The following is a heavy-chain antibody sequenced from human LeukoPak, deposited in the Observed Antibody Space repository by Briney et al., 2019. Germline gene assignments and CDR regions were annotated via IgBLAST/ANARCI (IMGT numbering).Heavy chain of an antibody. J-gene: IGHJ4*02. CDR3: ARDDAGYCSGGSCYGELDY. CDR1: GFTFSSYG. CDR2: ISYDGSNK. D-gene: IGHD2-15*01. V-gene: IGHV3-30*06. Sequence: PGGSLRLPCAASGFTFSSYGMHWVRQAPGKGLEWVAVISYDGSNKYYADSVKGRFTISRDNSKNTLYLQMNSLRAEDTAVYYCARDDAGYCSGGSCYGELDYWGQGTLVTVSS.